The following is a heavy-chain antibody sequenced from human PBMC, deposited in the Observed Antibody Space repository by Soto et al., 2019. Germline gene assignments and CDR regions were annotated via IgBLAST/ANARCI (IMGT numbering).Heavy chain of an antibody. CDR3: ARQGRSTRIVLLKHYATDF. V-gene: IGHV4-39*01. CDR1: SGTISSRNHY. CDR2: IDDSGST. Sequence: SETLSLTCTVSSGTISSRNHYWAWIRQPPGKGLEWIGVIDDSGSTHYSESLKSRVTISVDTSKNQFSLKLSSVTATDTAVYYCARQGRSTRIVLLKHYATDFWGQGTAVTVSS. J-gene: IGHJ6*02. D-gene: IGHD3-22*01.